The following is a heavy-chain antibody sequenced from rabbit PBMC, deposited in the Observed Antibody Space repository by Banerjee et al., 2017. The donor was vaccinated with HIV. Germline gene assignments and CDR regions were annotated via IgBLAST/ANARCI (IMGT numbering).Heavy chain of an antibody. J-gene: IGHJ4*01. CDR3: ARKEYTSNDSYYKL. Sequence: QSLEESGGDLVKPGASLTLTCTASGFSFSSDYDISWVRQAPGKGLEWIACIYAGSSGSTHYASWVNGRFTISRSTSLNTVDLKVTSLTAADTATYFCARKEYTSNDSYYKLWGPGTLVTVS. V-gene: IGHV1S40*01. CDR1: GFSFSSDYD. CDR2: IYAGSSGST. D-gene: IGHD1-1*01.